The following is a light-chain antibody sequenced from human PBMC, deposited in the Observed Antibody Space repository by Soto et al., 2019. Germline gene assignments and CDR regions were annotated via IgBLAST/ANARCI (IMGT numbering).Light chain of an antibody. CDR3: QQYNNWPPTWT. Sequence: EIVMTHCPATLSVSPGESATLSCRAIQSVSSNLAWYQQKPGQTPRLLIYGASTRATGFPARFSGSGSGTEFTLTISSLQPEDFEVYSCQQYNNWPPTWTFGQGTKVDXK. V-gene: IGKV3-15*01. CDR2: GAS. CDR1: QSVSSN. J-gene: IGKJ1*01.